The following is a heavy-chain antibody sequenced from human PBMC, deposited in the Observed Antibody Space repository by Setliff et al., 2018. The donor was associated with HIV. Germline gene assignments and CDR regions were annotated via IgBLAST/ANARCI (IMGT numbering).Heavy chain of an antibody. CDR3: ARSPYSSSWTGVYYYYYGMDV. D-gene: IGHD6-13*01. V-gene: IGHV4-61*02. CDR2: IYTSGST. J-gene: IGHJ6*02. CDR1: GGSISSGSYY. Sequence: SETLSLTCTVSGGSISSGSYYWSWIRQPAGKGLGWIGRIYTSGSTNYNPSLKSRVTISVDTSKNQFSLKLSSVTAADTAVYYCARSPYSSSWTGVYYYYYGMDVWGQGTTVTVSS.